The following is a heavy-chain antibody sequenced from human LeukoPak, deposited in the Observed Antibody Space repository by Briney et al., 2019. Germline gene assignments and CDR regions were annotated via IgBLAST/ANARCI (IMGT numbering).Heavy chain of an antibody. CDR1: GGSISSGGYY. V-gene: IGHV4-31*03. J-gene: IGHJ3*02. CDR2: IYYSGST. CDR3: ARDLIYYGGRPDAFDI. Sequence: SETLSLTCTVSGGSISSGGYYWNWIRQHPGKGLEWIGYIYYSGSTHYNPSLQSRVTISVDTSKNQFSLKLSSVTAADTAVYYCARDLIYYGGRPDAFDIWGQGTMVTVSS. D-gene: IGHD3-10*01.